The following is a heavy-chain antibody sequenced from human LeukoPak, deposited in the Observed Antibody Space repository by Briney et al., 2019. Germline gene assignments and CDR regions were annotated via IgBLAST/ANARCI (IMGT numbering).Heavy chain of an antibody. CDR2: INHSGST. D-gene: IGHD5-18*01. CDR3: ARESGGSRGYSYGFDY. J-gene: IGHJ4*02. V-gene: IGHV4-34*01. Sequence: SETLSLTCAVYGGSFSGYYWSWIRQPPGKGLEWIGEINHSGSTNYNPSLTSRVTISVDTSKNQFSLKLSSVTAADTAVYYCARESGGSRGYSYGFDYWGQGTLVTVSS. CDR1: GGSFSGYY.